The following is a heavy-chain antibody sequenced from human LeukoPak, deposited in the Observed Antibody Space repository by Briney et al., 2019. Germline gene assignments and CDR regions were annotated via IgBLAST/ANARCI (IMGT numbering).Heavy chain of an antibody. CDR3: ARDDYYYGRDI. Sequence: GGSLRLSCAASGFTFSSYAMHWVRQAPGKGLEWVAVISYDGSNKYYADSVKGRFTISRDNSKNTLYLQMNSLRAEDTAVYYCARDDYYYGRDIWGQGTTVTVSS. CDR1: GFTFSSYA. V-gene: IGHV3-30*04. J-gene: IGHJ6*02. CDR2: ISYDGSNK.